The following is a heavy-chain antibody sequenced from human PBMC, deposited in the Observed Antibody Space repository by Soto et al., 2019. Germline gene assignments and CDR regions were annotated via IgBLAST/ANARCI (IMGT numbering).Heavy chain of an antibody. CDR1: GYSFSSYT. Sequence: QVQLVQSGAGVKKPGASVKVSCRASGYSFSSYTITWVRQAPGQGLEWMGWISPYNGNTNYAQKLQGRVTLTTDTTTSTAYMELRGLRSDDTAVYYCARRQDDFDFWGQGTLVTVSS. J-gene: IGHJ4*02. CDR2: ISPYNGNT. V-gene: IGHV1-18*01. CDR3: ARRQDDFDF.